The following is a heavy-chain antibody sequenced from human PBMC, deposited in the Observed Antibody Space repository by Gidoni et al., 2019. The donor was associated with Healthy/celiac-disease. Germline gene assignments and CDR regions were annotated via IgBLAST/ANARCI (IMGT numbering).Heavy chain of an antibody. J-gene: IGHJ2*01. V-gene: IGHV3-23*01. D-gene: IGHD3-10*01. CDR3: AKDDITMVRGVITTYWYFDL. CDR1: RVTSRRYA. CDR2: IRGIGGST. Sequence: EVPLLESGGGLVQPGGSMRLSCAASRVTSRRYAWSRVRHAPGKGLAWVSAIRGIGGSTDYADSVKGRFTISRDNSKNTLYLQMNSLRAEDTAVYYCAKDDITMVRGVITTYWYFDLWGRGTLVTVSS.